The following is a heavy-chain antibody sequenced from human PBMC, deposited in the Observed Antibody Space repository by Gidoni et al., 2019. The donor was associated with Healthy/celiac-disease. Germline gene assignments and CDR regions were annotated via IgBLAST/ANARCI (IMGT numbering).Heavy chain of an antibody. V-gene: IGHV4-59*01. CDR1: GGSISSYY. Sequence: QVQLQESGPGLVKPSETLSLTCTVSGGSISSYYWSWLRQPPGKGLEWIGYIYYSGSTNYNPSLKSRVTISVDTSKNQFSLKLSSVTAADTAVYYCAREGHDYGDQLFDYWGQGTLVTVSS. D-gene: IGHD4-17*01. CDR3: AREGHDYGDQLFDY. J-gene: IGHJ4*02. CDR2: IYYSGST.